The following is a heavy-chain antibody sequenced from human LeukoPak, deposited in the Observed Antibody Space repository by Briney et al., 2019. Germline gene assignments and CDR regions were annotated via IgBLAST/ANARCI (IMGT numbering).Heavy chain of an antibody. V-gene: IGHV4-59*01. Sequence: SETLSLTCTVSGGSISSYYWSWIRQPPGKGLEWIGYIYYSGSTNYNPSLKSRVTISVDTSKNQFSLKLSSVTAADTAVYYCARDRRDGYNRGWFDPWGQGTLVTVSS. CDR3: ARDRRDGYNRGWFDP. D-gene: IGHD5-24*01. CDR2: IYYSGST. J-gene: IGHJ5*02. CDR1: GGSISSYY.